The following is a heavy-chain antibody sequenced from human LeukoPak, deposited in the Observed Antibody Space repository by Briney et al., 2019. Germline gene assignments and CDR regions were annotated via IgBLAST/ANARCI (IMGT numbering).Heavy chain of an antibody. CDR2: IYHSGST. J-gene: IGHJ4*02. CDR3: ARDLDFGVVTGYFDY. V-gene: IGHV4-38-2*02. Sequence: SETLSLTCTVSGGSISSYYWSWIRQPPGKGLEWIGSIYHSGSTYYNPSLKSRVTISVDTSKNQFSLKLSSVTAADTAVYYCARDLDFGVVTGYFDYWGQGTLVTVSS. CDR1: GGSISSYY. D-gene: IGHD3-3*01.